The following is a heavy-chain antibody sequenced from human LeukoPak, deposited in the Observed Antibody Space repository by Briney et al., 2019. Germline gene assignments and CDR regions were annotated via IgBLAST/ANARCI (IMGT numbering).Heavy chain of an antibody. CDR3: ARGLGHYYYYYMDV. V-gene: IGHV1-69*04. Sequence: SVKFSCKASGGTFSSYAISWVRQAPGQGLEWMGRIIPILGIANYAQKFQGRVTITADKSTSTAYMELSSLRSEDTAVYYCARGLGHYYYYYMDVWGKGTTVTVSS. D-gene: IGHD7-27*01. CDR1: GGTFSSYA. J-gene: IGHJ6*03. CDR2: IIPILGIA.